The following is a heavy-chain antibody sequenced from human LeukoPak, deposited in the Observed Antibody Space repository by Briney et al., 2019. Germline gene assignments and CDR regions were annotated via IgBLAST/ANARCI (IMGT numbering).Heavy chain of an antibody. D-gene: IGHD4-17*01. V-gene: IGHV3-64*01. CDR3: AREAYGDYVDY. J-gene: IGHJ4*02. CDR2: ISSNGGST. Sequence: PGGSLRLSCAASGFTFSSYAMHWVRQAPGKGLEYVSAISSNGGSTYYANSVKGRFTISRDNSKNTLYLQMGSLRAEDMAVYYCAREAYGDYVDYWGQGTLVTVSS. CDR1: GFTFSSYA.